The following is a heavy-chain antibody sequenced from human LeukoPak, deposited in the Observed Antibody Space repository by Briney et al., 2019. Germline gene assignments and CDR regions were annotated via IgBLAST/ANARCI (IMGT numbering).Heavy chain of an antibody. CDR2: IYSGGST. J-gene: IGHJ4*02. Sequence: GGSLRLSCAASGFTVSSNCMSWVRQAPGKGLEWVSVIYSGGSTYYADSVKGRFTISRDNSKNTLYLQMNSLRAEDTAVYYCARGLMWELGDYWGQGTLVTVSS. CDR1: GFTVSSNC. CDR3: ARGLMWELGDY. V-gene: IGHV3-53*01. D-gene: IGHD1-26*01.